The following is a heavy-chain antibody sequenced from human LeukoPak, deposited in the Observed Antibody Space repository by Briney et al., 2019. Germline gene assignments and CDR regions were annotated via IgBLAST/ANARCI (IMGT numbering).Heavy chain of an antibody. J-gene: IGHJ4*02. Sequence: GGSLRLSCAASGFTFSSYSMNWVRQAPGKGLEWVSSISSSSSYIYYADSVKGRFTISRDNAKNSLYLQMNSLRAEDTAVYYCARDVIAVATTYFDYWGQGTLVTVSS. CDR3: ARDVIAVATTYFDY. V-gene: IGHV3-21*01. CDR1: GFTFSSYS. D-gene: IGHD6-19*01. CDR2: ISSSSSYI.